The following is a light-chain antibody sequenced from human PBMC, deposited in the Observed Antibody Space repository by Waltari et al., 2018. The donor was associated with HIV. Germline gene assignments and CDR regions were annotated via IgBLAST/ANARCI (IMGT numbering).Light chain of an antibody. CDR2: RNN. V-gene: IGLV1-47*01. CDR3: AAWDDSLSVYVV. CDR1: SSNIGSNY. Sequence: QSVLTQPPSASGTPGQRVTISCSGSSSNIGSNYVYWYQQLPGTAPKLLIYRNNQRPSGCPDRVSCSKSGTSASLAISGVRSEDEAEYYCAAWDDSLSVYVVFGGGTKLTVL. J-gene: IGLJ2*01.